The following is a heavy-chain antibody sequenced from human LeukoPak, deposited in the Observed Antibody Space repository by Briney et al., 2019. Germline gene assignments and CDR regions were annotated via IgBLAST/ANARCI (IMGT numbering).Heavy chain of an antibody. J-gene: IGHJ4*02. V-gene: IGHV1-2*02. D-gene: IGHD3-3*01. CDR3: ARVRFLEWNHFDY. CDR1: GGTFSSYA. CDR2: INPNSGGT. Sequence: ASVKVSCKASGGTFSSYAISWVRQAPGQGLEWMGWINPNSGGTNYAQKFQGRVTMTRDTSISTAYMELSRLRSDDTAVYYCARVRFLEWNHFDYWGQGTLVTVSS.